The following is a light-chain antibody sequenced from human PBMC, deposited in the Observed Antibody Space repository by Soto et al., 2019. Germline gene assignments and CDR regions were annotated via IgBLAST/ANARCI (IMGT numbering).Light chain of an antibody. CDR3: LLTYTGTRV. V-gene: IGLV7-46*01. CDR1: TGSVTSGHF. Sequence: QAVVTQEPSLTVSPGGTVTLTCGSSTGSVTSGHFPFWFQQRPGQAPRTLIYDTNNKQSWTPARFSGSLLGGKAALTLSGAQPDDEADYYCLLTYTGTRVFGGGTQLTVL. J-gene: IGLJ7*01. CDR2: DTN.